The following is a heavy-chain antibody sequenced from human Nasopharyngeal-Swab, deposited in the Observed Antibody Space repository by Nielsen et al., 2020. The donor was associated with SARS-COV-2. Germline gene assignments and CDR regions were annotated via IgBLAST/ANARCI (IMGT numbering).Heavy chain of an antibody. CDR2: ISGSGGDT. CDR1: GFTFSRYW. J-gene: IGHJ4*02. V-gene: IGHV3-23*01. Sequence: GESLKISCAASGFTFSRYWMHWVRLPPGKGLEWVSAISGSGGDTYYADSVKGRFTISRDNSKNTLYLRMNSLRAEDTAVYYCAKDGSSSPTYWGQGTLVTVSS. CDR3: AKDGSSSPTY. D-gene: IGHD6-13*01.